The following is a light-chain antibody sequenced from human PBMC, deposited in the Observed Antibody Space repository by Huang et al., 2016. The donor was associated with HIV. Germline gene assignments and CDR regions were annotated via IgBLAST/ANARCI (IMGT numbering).Light chain of an antibody. CDR3: QQYYTSPFT. CDR1: RNVFYSSNSKNY. J-gene: IGKJ3*01. CDR2: GAS. V-gene: IGKV4-1*01. Sequence: DILMTQSPDFLAVSLGERATINCTSSRNVFYSSNSKNYLAWYQHKPGQPPKLLIHGASTRESGVPDRFSGGGSGTDFTLTISSLQAEDVAIYYCQQYYTSPFTFGPGTKVDIQ.